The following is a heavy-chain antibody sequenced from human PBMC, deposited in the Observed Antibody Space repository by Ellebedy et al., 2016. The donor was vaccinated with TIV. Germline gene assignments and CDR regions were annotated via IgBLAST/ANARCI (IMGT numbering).Heavy chain of an antibody. Sequence: GGSLRLXCAASGFTFSSNSMSWVRQAPGKGLEWVANIKQDGSEKYYVDSVKGRFTISRDNAKNSLYLQMNSLRAEDTAVYYCARRYFDYWGQGTLVTVSS. CDR2: IKQDGSEK. CDR3: ARRYFDY. J-gene: IGHJ4*02. CDR1: GFTFSSNS. V-gene: IGHV3-7*03.